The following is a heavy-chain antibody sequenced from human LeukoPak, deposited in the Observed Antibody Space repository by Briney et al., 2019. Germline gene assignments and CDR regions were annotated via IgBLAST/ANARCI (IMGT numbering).Heavy chain of an antibody. CDR3: ARENPADYYGSGSYYYFDY. CDR2: IYYSGST. CDR1: GGSVSSGSYY. Sequence: SETLSLTRTVSGGSVSSGSYYWSWIRQPPGKGLEWIGYIYYSGSTNYNPSLKSRVTISVDTSKNQCSLKLSSVTAADTAVYYCARENPADYYGSGSYYYFDYWGQGTLVTVSS. J-gene: IGHJ4*02. D-gene: IGHD3-10*01. V-gene: IGHV4-61*01.